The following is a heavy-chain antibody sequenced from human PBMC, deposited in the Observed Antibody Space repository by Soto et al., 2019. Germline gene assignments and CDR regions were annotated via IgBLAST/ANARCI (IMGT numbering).Heavy chain of an antibody. D-gene: IGHD3-10*01. V-gene: IGHV1-8*01. CDR3: ARADRYGSGSYYFDN. Sequence: GASVKVSCKASGYTFTSYGVNWVRQATGQGLEWMGWMNPNTGNTGYAQKLQGRVTMTRDTSTSTAYMELSRLSFEDTSVYYCARADRYGSGSYYFDNWGQGTLVTVSS. J-gene: IGHJ4*02. CDR1: GYTFTSYG. CDR2: MNPNTGNT.